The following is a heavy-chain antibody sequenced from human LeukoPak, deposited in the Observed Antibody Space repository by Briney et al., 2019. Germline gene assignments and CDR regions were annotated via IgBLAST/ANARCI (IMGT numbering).Heavy chain of an antibody. CDR2: IYYSGST. CDR3: ATFSSSWAYYYYGMDV. CDR1: GCSVSSGSHY. D-gene: IGHD6-13*01. Sequence: SETLPLTCTVSGCSVSSGSHYWSWIRQPPGKGLEWIGYIYYSGSTNYNPSLKSRVTISVDTSRNQFSLKLSSVTAADTAVYYCATFSSSWAYYYYGMDVWGQGTTVTVSS. J-gene: IGHJ6*02. V-gene: IGHV4-61*01.